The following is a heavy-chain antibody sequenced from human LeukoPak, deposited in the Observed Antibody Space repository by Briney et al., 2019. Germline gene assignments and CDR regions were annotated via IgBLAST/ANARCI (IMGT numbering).Heavy chain of an antibody. Sequence: PGGSLRLSCAASGFTFSSYAMHWVRQAPGKGLEWVAVISYDGSNKYCAVSVKGRFTISRDNSKNTLYLQMNSLRAEDTAVYYCARAPGIAVAGGLDHWGQGTLVTVSS. V-gene: IGHV3-30-3*01. CDR1: GFTFSSYA. J-gene: IGHJ4*02. CDR2: ISYDGSNK. D-gene: IGHD6-19*01. CDR3: ARAPGIAVAGGLDH.